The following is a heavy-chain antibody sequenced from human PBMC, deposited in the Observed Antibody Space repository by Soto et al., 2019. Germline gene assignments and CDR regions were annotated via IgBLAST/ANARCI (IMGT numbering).Heavy chain of an antibody. V-gene: IGHV3-7*03. J-gene: IGHJ4*02. CDR2: INQDGSER. D-gene: IGHD3-22*01. Sequence: PGGSLRLSCGASGFSLIPYWMSWVRQAPGKGLEWVANINQDGSERNYVDLVRGRFTISRDNAQNSVFLQMNSLRAEDMAVYFCARGSVHFYDNSFDYWGQGTPVTVSS. CDR3: ARGSVHFYDNSFDY. CDR1: GFSLIPYW.